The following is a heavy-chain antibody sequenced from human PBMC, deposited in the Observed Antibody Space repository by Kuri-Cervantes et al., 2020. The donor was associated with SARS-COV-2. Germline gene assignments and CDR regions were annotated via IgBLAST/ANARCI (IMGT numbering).Heavy chain of an antibody. Sequence: ASVKVSCKASGYTFTGYYMHWVRQAPGQGLEWMGWISPNSGGTNYAQKFQGWVTMTRDTSISTAYMELSRLRSDDTAVYYCARADHYYDSSGYSQETFDYWGQGTLVTVSS. J-gene: IGHJ4*02. V-gene: IGHV1-2*04. CDR2: ISPNSGGT. D-gene: IGHD3-22*01. CDR1: GYTFTGYY. CDR3: ARADHYYDSSGYSQETFDY.